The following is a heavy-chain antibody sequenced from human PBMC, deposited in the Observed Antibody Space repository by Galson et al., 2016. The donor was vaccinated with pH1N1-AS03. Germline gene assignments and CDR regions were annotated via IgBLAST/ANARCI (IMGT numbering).Heavy chain of an antibody. D-gene: IGHD2-15*01. CDR1: GGIFSNYA. CDR3: ARDGGFHYFDLGV. J-gene: IGHJ6*02. V-gene: IGHV1-2*02. Sequence: SVKVSCKASGGIFSNYAISWVRQAPGQGLEWMGWINPNTGGAKYARKFQGRVIMSRDASITTAYLELTSLSSDDTAVFYCARDGGFHYFDLGVWGQGTAVTVS. CDR2: INPNTGGA.